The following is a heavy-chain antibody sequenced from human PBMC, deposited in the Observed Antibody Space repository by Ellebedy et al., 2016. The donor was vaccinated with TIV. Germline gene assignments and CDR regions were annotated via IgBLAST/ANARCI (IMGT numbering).Heavy chain of an antibody. CDR2: FYPEDGET. D-gene: IGHD3-22*01. CDR1: GYTLTELS. CDR3: ATTLVVVNPRLDY. Sequence: AASVKVSCKVSGYTLTELSMHWVRQAPGKGLEWMGGFYPEDGETIYAQKFQGRVTMTEDTSTDTAYMELSSLRSEDTAVYYCATTLVVVNPRLDYWGQGTPVTVSS. V-gene: IGHV1-24*01. J-gene: IGHJ4*02.